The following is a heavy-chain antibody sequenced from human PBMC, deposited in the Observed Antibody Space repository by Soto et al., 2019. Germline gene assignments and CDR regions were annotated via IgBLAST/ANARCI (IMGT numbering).Heavy chain of an antibody. CDR1: GFTFSTYA. CDR3: AKDRQPEGLWPFDH. J-gene: IGHJ4*02. V-gene: IGHV3-23*01. Sequence: EVQLLEFGGGLVQPGGSLRLSCAASGFTFSTYAMSWVRQAPGKGLEWVSGLYGSGRGISYADSVKGRFTISRDNSNGILYLETRSLRVEDTAVYYCAKDRQPEGLWPFDHWGQGTLVIVSS. CDR2: LYGSGRGI.